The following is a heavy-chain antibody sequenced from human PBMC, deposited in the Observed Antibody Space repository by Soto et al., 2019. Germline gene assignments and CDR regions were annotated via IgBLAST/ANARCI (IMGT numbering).Heavy chain of an antibody. CDR1: GYSFTSYW. CDR3: ARPATGYNRAPRMDAFDI. J-gene: IGHJ3*02. V-gene: IGHV5-51*01. CDR2: IYPGDSDT. D-gene: IGHD3-9*01. Sequence: PXESLKSSCKGSGYSFTSYWIGWVRQMPGKGLEWMGIIYPGDSDTRYSPSFQGQVTISADKSISTAYLQWSSLKASDTAMYYCARPATGYNRAPRMDAFDIWGQGTMVTVSS.